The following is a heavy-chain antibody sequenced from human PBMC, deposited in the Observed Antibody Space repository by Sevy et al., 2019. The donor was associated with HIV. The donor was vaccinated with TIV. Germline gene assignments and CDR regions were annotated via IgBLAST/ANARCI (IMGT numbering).Heavy chain of an antibody. CDR3: ASWLMVAAADYYYYMDV. CDR2: INHSGST. V-gene: IGHV4-34*01. Sequence: SETLSLTCAVYGGSISGYYWSWIRQPPGKGLEWIGEINHSGSTYYNPSLKSRVTISVDTSKNQFSLKLSSLTAAETAVYYCASWLMVAAADYYYYMDVWGKGTTVTVSS. D-gene: IGHD6-13*01. CDR1: GGSISGYY. J-gene: IGHJ6*03.